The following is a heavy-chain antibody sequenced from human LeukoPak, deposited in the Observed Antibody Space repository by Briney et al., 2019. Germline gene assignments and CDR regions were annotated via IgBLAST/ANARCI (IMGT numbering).Heavy chain of an antibody. J-gene: IGHJ3*02. Sequence: GGSLRLSCAASGFTFSNYAMHWVRQAPGKGLDWVAVISYDGRNEFYADSVKGRFTISRDTSKDTLYLQMNSLRAEDTAVYYCARDAFGARGIGGGLDIWGQGTMVIVSS. CDR2: ISYDGRNE. CDR3: ARDAFGARGIGGGLDI. V-gene: IGHV3-30*04. CDR1: GFTFSNYA. D-gene: IGHD3-10*01.